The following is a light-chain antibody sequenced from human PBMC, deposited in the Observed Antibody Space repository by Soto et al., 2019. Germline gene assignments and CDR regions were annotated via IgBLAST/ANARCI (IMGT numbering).Light chain of an antibody. J-gene: IGLJ1*01. CDR1: KNDIGVYDF. Sequence: QSGLTQPPSASGSPGQSLTISCTGTKNDIGVYDFVSWYQHHPGKAPRLIIYEVVQRPSGVPDRFSGPKSGNTASLTISGLQAADEADYCCKSYAGSNTYVFGSGTKVTVL. CDR2: EVV. CDR3: KSYAGSNTYV. V-gene: IGLV2-8*01.